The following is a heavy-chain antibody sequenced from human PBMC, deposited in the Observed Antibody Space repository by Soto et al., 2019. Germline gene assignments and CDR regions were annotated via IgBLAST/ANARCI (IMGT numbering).Heavy chain of an antibody. CDR3: ARGVTAGVDY. CDR1: GYSFTGLD. Sequence: QVQLVQSGAEVRVPGASVKVSCKASGYSFTGLDINWVRQTTGQGLEWMGWMEPSSGRTGYAQKFQGRVTMTRDTSINTAYMELSSLTSDDTAFYYCARGVTAGVDYWGQGTLVTVSS. D-gene: IGHD1-26*01. J-gene: IGHJ4*02. V-gene: IGHV1-8*01. CDR2: MEPSSGRT.